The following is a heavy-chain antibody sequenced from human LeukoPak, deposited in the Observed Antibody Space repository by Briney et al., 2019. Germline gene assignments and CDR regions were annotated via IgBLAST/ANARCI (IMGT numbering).Heavy chain of an antibody. Sequence: GGSLRLSCAASGFTFSSYEMNWVRRAPGKGLEWVANMNQDGSEKYYVGSVKGRFTISRDNAKNSLYLQMNSLRAEDTAVYYCVKGSRGSTYASFDYWGQGTQVTVSS. J-gene: IGHJ4*02. CDR2: MNQDGSEK. V-gene: IGHV3-7*02. CDR1: GFTFSSYE. CDR3: VKGSRGSTYASFDY. D-gene: IGHD2-2*01.